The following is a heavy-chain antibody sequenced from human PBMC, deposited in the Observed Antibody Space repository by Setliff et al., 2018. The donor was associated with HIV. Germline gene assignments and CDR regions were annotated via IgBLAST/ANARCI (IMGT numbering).Heavy chain of an antibody. J-gene: IGHJ6*03. CDR1: GGSVSSGSYY. Sequence: PSETLSLTCTVSGGSVSSGSYYWSWIRQPPGKGLEWIGYIYYSGSTKHNPSLKSRVTPSVDTSKNQFSLKLTSVTAADTAFYYCARGFSGDYIFTGYVDVWGKGNTVTVSS. CDR2: IYYSGST. V-gene: IGHV4-61*01. D-gene: IGHD3-3*01. CDR3: ARGFSGDYIFTGYVDV.